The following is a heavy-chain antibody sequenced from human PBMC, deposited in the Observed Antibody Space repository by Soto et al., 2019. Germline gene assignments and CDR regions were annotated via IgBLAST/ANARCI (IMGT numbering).Heavy chain of an antibody. CDR3: AIKVACGGDCYAFDS. Sequence: QVYLVQSGAEVKKPGSSVKISCKASGGIFSSNTINWVRQAAGQGLEWMGGIIPLFGTANYAEKFQGRVTITAEKATMTENMELTSLRSEVTAVYYCAIKVACGGDCYAFDSWGQGTLVTVSS. CDR2: IIPLFGTA. CDR1: GGIFSSNT. V-gene: IGHV1-69*06. D-gene: IGHD2-21*02. J-gene: IGHJ4*02.